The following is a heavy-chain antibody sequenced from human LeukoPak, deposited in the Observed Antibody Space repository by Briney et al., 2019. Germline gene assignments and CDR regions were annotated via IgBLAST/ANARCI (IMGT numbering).Heavy chain of an antibody. J-gene: IGHJ4*02. CDR3: ARHRGGGWYHPNDY. Sequence: SETLSLTCTVSGGSISSSNYYWGWFRQPPGKGLEWIGSIYYSGTTYYNPSLNSRVTISVDTSKNQFSVKLTSVTAADTAVFYCARHRGGGWYHPNDYWGQGTLVTVSS. CDR2: IYYSGTT. CDR1: GGSISSSNYY. D-gene: IGHD6-19*01. V-gene: IGHV4-39*01.